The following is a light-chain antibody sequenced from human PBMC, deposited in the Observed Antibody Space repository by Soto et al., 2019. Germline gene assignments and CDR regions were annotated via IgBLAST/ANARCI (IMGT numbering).Light chain of an antibody. V-gene: IGLV2-8*01. CDR3: SSYAATNNYV. CDR2: EVS. J-gene: IGLJ1*01. CDR1: SRDVGGYNY. Sequence: QSVLTQPPSASGSTGPSVTISCTGTSRDVGGYNYVSWYQQNPGKAPQLIIYEVSKRPSGVPDRFSGSKSGNTASLTVSGLQAEDEADYYCSSYAATNNYVFGSGTKVTVL.